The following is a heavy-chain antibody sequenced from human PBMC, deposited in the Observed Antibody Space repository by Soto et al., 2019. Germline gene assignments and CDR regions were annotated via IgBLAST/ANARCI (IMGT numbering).Heavy chain of an antibody. J-gene: IGHJ4*02. D-gene: IGHD3-3*01. V-gene: IGHV4-30-4*01. Sequence: ASETLSLTCTVSGGSISSGDYYWSWIRQPPGKGLEWIGYIYYSGSTYYNPSLKSRVTISVDTSKNQFSLKLSSVTAADTAVYYCARDGLRFLEWSSYWGQGTPVTVSS. CDR3: ARDGLRFLEWSSY. CDR1: GGSISSGDYY. CDR2: IYYSGST.